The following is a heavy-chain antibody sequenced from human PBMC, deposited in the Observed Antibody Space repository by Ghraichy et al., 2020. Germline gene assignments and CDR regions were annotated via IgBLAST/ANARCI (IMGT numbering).Heavy chain of an antibody. Sequence: GESLNISCAASGFTFSSYAMSWVRQAPGKGLEWVSAISGSGGSTYYADSVKGRFTISRDNSKNTLYLQMNSLRAEDTAVYYCAKDGWRIAARLGGADYWGQGTLVTVSS. J-gene: IGHJ4*02. CDR2: ISGSGGST. D-gene: IGHD6-6*01. V-gene: IGHV3-23*01. CDR1: GFTFSSYA. CDR3: AKDGWRIAARLGGADY.